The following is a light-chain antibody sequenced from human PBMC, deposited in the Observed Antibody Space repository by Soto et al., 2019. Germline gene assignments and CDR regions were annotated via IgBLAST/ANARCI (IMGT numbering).Light chain of an antibody. J-gene: IGKJ2*01. Sequence: EIVLTQSPGTLSLSPGEGATLSCRASQNIYNNYLAWYQQKPGQAPRLLISGASSSATGIPDRFSGSGSGTDFTLTISRLESEDFAVYYCQRYGSSPPHTFGQGTKLEIK. CDR2: GAS. V-gene: IGKV3-20*01. CDR3: QRYGSSPPHT. CDR1: QNIYNNY.